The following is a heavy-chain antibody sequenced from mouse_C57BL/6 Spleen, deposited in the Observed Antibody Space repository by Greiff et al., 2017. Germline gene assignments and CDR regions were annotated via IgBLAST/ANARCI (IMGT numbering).Heavy chain of an antibody. CDR1: GYTFTSYW. V-gene: IGHV1-55*01. Sequence: VQLQQPGAELVKPGASVKMSCKASGYTFTSYWITWVKQRPGQGLEWIGDLYPGSGSTNYNEKFKSKATLTVDTSSSTAYMQLSSLTSEDSAVXYCARWGIITTVVARAMDYWGQGTSVTVSS. CDR2: LYPGSGST. J-gene: IGHJ4*01. CDR3: ARWGIITTVVARAMDY. D-gene: IGHD1-1*01.